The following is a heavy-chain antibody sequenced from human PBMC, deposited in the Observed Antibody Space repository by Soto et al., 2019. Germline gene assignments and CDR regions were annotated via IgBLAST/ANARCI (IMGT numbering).Heavy chain of an antibody. Sequence: GPKLVNPTQPLTLTCTFSGFSLSKSGMCVSWIRQPPGKALEWLARSDWDDDKYYSTSLKTRPTISKDTSKNQVVLTMTNMDPVDTATYYCARTLALGPFDYWGQGTLVTVSS. J-gene: IGHJ4*02. V-gene: IGHV2-70*11. CDR2: SDWDDDK. CDR3: ARTLALGPFDY. CDR1: GFSLSKSGMC.